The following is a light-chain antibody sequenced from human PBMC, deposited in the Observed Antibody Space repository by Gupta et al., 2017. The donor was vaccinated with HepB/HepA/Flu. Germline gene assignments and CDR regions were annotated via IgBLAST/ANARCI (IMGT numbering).Light chain of an antibody. Sequence: SYELTQPPSVSVSPGQTARITCSGDALPKQYAYWYQKKPGQAPVRGIYTDSERPSGIPERFAGSSSGTTATWKIRGVQAEDEADDYCQYADSSGTYLVFGGGTKLTVL. CDR3: QYADSSGTYLV. J-gene: IGLJ2*01. CDR1: ALPKQY. CDR2: TDS. V-gene: IGLV3-25*03.